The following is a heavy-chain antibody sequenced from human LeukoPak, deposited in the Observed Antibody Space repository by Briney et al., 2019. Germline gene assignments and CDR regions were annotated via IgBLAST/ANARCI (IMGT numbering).Heavy chain of an antibody. J-gene: IGHJ4*02. CDR3: AKDILEEPAAMMEY. CDR1: GFTFDDYA. D-gene: IGHD2-2*01. CDR2: ISWNSGSI. V-gene: IGHV3-9*01. Sequence: GGSLRLSCAASGFTFDDYAMHWVRQAPGKGLEWVSGISWNSGSIGYADSVKGRSTISRDNAKNSLYLQMNSLRAEDTALYYCAKDILEEPAAMMEYWGQGTLVTVSS.